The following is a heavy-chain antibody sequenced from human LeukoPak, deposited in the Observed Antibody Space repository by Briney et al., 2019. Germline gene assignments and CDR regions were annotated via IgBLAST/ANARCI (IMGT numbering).Heavy chain of an antibody. CDR3: ARGSYYGSGSWEY. D-gene: IGHD3-10*01. CDR2: FDPEDGET. CDR1: GYTLTELS. V-gene: IGHV1-24*01. J-gene: IGHJ4*02. Sequence: GASVKVSCKVSGYTLTELSMHWVRQAPGKGLEWMGGFDPEDGETIYAQKFQGRVTMTRNTSISTAYMELSSLRSEDTAVYYCARGSYYGSGSWEYWGQGTLVTVSS.